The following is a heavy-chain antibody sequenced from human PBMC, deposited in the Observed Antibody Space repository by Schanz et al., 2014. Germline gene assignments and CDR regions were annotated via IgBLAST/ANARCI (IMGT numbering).Heavy chain of an antibody. CDR3: AKDLAAVGVFDY. D-gene: IGHD6-13*01. J-gene: IGHJ4*02. V-gene: IGHV3-23*04. CDR2: ISGSGGST. Sequence: VQLVESGGGVVQPGRSLRLSCAASGFNFSSYAMSWVRQAPGKGLEWVSAISGSGGSTYYADSVKGRFTISRDNSKNTLDLQMNSLRAEDTAIYYCAKDLAAVGVFDYWGQGSLVTVSP. CDR1: GFNFSSYA.